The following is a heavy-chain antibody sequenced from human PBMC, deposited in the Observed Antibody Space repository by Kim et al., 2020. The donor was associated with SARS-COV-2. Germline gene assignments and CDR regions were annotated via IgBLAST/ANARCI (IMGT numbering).Heavy chain of an antibody. J-gene: IGHJ4*02. Sequence: GGSLRLSCAASGFTFTSYWMHWVRQAPVKGLVWVSRINSAGSSTSYADSVKGRFPISRDNPKNTLYLQMKSLRPEDTAVYYCARGQSVWGQGTLDTVPS. CDR2: INSAGSST. CDR1: GFTFTSYW. CDR3: ARGQSV. D-gene: IGHD4-4*01. V-gene: IGHV3-74*01.